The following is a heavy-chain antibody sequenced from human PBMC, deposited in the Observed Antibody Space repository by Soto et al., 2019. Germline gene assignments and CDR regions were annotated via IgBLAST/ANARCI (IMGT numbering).Heavy chain of an antibody. Sequence: GESLKISCKASGYIFTSQWIGWVRQMPGKGLEWMGRIDPSDSYTNYSPSFQGHVTISADKSISTAYLQWSSLKASDTAMYYCARLPDYNPRYYYYYGMDVWGQGTTVTVSS. V-gene: IGHV5-10-1*01. CDR3: ARLPDYNPRYYYYYGMDV. CDR2: IDPSDSYT. J-gene: IGHJ6*02. CDR1: GYIFTSQW. D-gene: IGHD4-4*01.